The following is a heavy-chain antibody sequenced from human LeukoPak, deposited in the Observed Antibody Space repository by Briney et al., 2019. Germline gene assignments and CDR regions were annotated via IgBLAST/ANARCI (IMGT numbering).Heavy chain of an antibody. D-gene: IGHD1-7*01. CDR2: ITTGGPNT. J-gene: IGHJ4*02. V-gene: IGHV3-23*01. Sequence: GGSLRLSCTASGFTFSSYTMSWVRQAPGKGLKWVSTITTGGPNTYYADSVKGRFTVSRDDSKNTLYLQMNSLRAEDTAVYYCANWRNYNYFDYWGQGTLVTVSS. CDR1: GFTFSSYT. CDR3: ANWRNYNYFDY.